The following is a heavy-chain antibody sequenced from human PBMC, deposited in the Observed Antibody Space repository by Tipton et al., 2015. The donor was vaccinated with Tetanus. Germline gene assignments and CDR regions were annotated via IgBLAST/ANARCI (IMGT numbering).Heavy chain of an antibody. CDR2: ISHNGAA. CDR1: RGPISSYY. Sequence: TLSLTCSVSRGPISSYYWTWIRQSPGKGLEWIGYISHNGAAYYNPSLKSRVVISVDTSKNQFSLRLNSVTAADTAVFYCARVFGNNGYYLNFDYWGQGALVTVSS. D-gene: IGHD3-3*01. V-gene: IGHV4-30-4*01. CDR3: ARVFGNNGYYLNFDY. J-gene: IGHJ4*02.